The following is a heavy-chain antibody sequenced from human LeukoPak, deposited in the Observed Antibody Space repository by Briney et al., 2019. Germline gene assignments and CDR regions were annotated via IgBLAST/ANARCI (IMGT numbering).Heavy chain of an antibody. V-gene: IGHV3-30*18. J-gene: IGHJ4*02. D-gene: IGHD4-11*01. CDR3: AKSKSPYPMDYIFDF. CDR1: GFSFGSYG. CDR2: ISNDGSIT. Sequence: GGFLRLSCAASGFSFGSYGMHWVRQAPGKGLEWVAVISNDGSITKYGDSVRGRFTISRDNSKNTLYVQMNSLRTDDAAVYYCAKSKSPYPMDYIFDFWGQGTRVTVSS.